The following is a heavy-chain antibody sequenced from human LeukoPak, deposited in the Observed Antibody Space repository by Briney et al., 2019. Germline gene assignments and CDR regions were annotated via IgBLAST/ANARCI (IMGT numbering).Heavy chain of an antibody. Sequence: GGSLRLSCAASGFTFTNYAMSWVRQAPGKGLEWVSAISGSGGNTYYADSVRGRFTISRDNSKNTLYLQMNSLRAEDTAIYYCAKYYVWGSYRPYYFDYWGQGTLVTVSS. CDR2: ISGSGGNT. CDR1: GFTFTNYA. V-gene: IGHV3-23*01. CDR3: AKYYVWGSYRPYYFDY. J-gene: IGHJ4*02. D-gene: IGHD3-16*02.